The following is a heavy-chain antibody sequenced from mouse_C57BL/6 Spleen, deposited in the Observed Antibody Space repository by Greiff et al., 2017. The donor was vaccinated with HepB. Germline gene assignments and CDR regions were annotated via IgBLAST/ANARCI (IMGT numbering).Heavy chain of an antibody. D-gene: IGHD1-1*01. CDR3: GRVDYGSSYAMDY. CDR2: IDPSDSYT. V-gene: IGHV1-69*01. J-gene: IGHJ4*01. Sequence: QVQLKQPGAELVMPGASVKLSCKASGYTFTSYWMHWVKQRPGQGLEWIGEIDPSDSYTNYNQKFKGKSTLTVDKSSSTAYMQLSSLTSEDSAVYYCGRVDYGSSYAMDYWGQGTSVTVSS. CDR1: GYTFTSYW.